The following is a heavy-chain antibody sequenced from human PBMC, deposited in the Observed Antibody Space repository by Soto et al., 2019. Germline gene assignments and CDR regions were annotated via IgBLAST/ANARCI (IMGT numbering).Heavy chain of an antibody. J-gene: IGHJ6*03. Sequence: QAQLVQSGAEVKRPGSSVKVSCKASGDTFSSYSIRWVRQAPGQGLEWMGRIIPMVGTPNYAQKFQGRVTFSAHKSTSTAYLVLNSLISDDTAVYYCATDGGSTSSSAYNYFMDVWGKGTPVTVSS. CDR1: GDTFSSYS. D-gene: IGHD3-16*01. CDR3: ATDGGSTSSSAYNYFMDV. CDR2: IIPMVGTP. V-gene: IGHV1-69*08.